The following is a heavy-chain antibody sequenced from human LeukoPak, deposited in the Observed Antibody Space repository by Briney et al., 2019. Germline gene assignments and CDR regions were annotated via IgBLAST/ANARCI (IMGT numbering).Heavy chain of an antibody. CDR2: IYHSGST. Sequence: SETLSLTCTVSGYSISSGYYWGWIRQPPGKGLEWIGSIYHSGSTYYNPSLKSRVTISVDTSKNQFSLKLSSVTAADTAVYYCASDAKMTTVVTPEGWFDPWGQGTLVTVSS. D-gene: IGHD4-23*01. V-gene: IGHV4-38-2*02. CDR3: ASDAKMTTVVTPEGWFDP. CDR1: GYSISSGYY. J-gene: IGHJ5*02.